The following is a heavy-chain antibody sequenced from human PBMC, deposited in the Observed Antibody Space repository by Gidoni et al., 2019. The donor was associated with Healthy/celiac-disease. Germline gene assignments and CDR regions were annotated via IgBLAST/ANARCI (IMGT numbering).Heavy chain of an antibody. D-gene: IGHD3-10*02. CDR2: ISGSGGST. Sequence: EVRCVECGGGLVQPGGSLIRSCGASGFTFSSHAMSGGRQAPGQGRELVSVISGSGGSTYYADSVKGRFTISRDNSQNTLYLQMNSLRAEDTAVYYCAKDYGVRGVKIYYYYYGMDVWGQGTTVTVSS. J-gene: IGHJ6*02. CDR1: GFTFSSHA. CDR3: AKDYGVRGVKIYYYYYGMDV. V-gene: IGHV3-23*04.